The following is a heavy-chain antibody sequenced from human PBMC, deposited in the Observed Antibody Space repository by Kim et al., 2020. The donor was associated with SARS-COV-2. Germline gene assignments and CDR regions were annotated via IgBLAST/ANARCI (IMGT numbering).Heavy chain of an antibody. D-gene: IGHD3-22*01. CDR3: AREIGREDSSGYQRLDP. Sequence: SETLSLTCTVSGGSISSGGYYWSWIRQHPGKGLEWIGYIYYSGSTYYNPSLKSRVTISVDTSKNQFSLKLSSVTAADTAVYYCAREIGREDSSGYQRLDPWGQGTLVTVSS. CDR2: IYYSGST. J-gene: IGHJ5*02. V-gene: IGHV4-31*03. CDR1: GGSISSGGYY.